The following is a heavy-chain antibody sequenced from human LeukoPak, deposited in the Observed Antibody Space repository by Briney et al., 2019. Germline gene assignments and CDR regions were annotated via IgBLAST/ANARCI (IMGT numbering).Heavy chain of an antibody. CDR1: GFDFSDFW. Sequence: GGSLRLSFAAAGFDFSDFWMSWVRHVPGKGLEWVATIKKDGSETHYVESVKGRFTISRHNADSSLYLQMISLRAEDTAVYYCARDYKSPDFWAGYPPYHHDHWGQGTLVTVSS. D-gene: IGHD3/OR15-3a*01. V-gene: IGHV3-7*01. CDR3: ARDYKSPDFWAGYPPYHHDH. J-gene: IGHJ4*02. CDR2: IKKDGSET.